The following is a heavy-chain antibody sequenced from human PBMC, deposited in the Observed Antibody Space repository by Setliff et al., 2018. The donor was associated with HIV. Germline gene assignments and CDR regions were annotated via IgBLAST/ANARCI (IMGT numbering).Heavy chain of an antibody. CDR1: GGSISSYY. D-gene: IGHD3-10*01. V-gene: IGHV4-4*09. J-gene: IGHJ4*02. CDR3: ARTMLRGVLAFDS. Sequence: PSETLSLTCTVSGGSISSYYWSWIRQPPGKGLEWIGNIYSSGSTNYNPSLKSRVTISVDTSKNQFSLQLGSVTAADTAVYYCARTMLRGVLAFDSWGQGTVVTVSS. CDR2: IYSSGST.